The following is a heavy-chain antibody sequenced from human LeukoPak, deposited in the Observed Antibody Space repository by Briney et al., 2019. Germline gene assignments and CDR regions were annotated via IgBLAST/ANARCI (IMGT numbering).Heavy chain of an antibody. J-gene: IGHJ6*04. D-gene: IGHD3-10*02. CDR1: GFTFSSYE. Sequence: QPGGSLRHSCAASGFTFSSYEMNWVRQAPGKGLEWVSYISSSGSTIYYADSVKGRFTISRDNAKNSLYLQMNSLRAEDTAVYYCAELGITMIGGVWGKGTTVTISS. CDR3: AELGITMIGGV. V-gene: IGHV3-48*03. CDR2: ISSSGSTI.